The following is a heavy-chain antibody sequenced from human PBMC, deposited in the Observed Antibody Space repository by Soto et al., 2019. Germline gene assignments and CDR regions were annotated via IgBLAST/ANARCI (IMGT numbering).Heavy chain of an antibody. D-gene: IGHD2-8*01. CDR3: ARVPTGKYGVWNY. CDR1: GFTFSNYW. V-gene: IGHV3-74*01. J-gene: IGHJ4*02. CDR2: INPGGSIT. Sequence: EEQLVGSGGGLVQPGGSLRLSCAASGFTFSNYWMHWVRQAPGKGLVWVSRINPGGSITTYADSVQGRFTVSRDNARDTLYLQMNNLRGDDTAVYYCARVPTGKYGVWNYWGQGTLVTVSS.